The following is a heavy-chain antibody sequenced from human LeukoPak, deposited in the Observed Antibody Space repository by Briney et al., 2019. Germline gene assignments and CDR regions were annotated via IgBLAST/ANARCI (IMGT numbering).Heavy chain of an antibody. V-gene: IGHV3-9*03. CDR1: GFTFDDYA. D-gene: IGHD6-13*01. J-gene: IGHJ4*02. Sequence: GGSLRLSCAASGFTFDDYAMHWVRQPPGKGLEWVSGISWNSGSIGYADSVKGRFTISRDNAKNSLYLQMNSLRAEDMALYYCAKDASSSWYYFDYWGQGTLVTVSS. CDR3: AKDASSSWYYFDY. CDR2: ISWNSGSI.